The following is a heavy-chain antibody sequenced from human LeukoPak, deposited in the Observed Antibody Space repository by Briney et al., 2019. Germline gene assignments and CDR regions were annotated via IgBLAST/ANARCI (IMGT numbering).Heavy chain of an antibody. V-gene: IGHV3-21*01. CDR2: ISSSSSYI. CDR1: GFTVSSNY. Sequence: GGSLRLSCAASGFTVSSNYMSWVRQAPGKGLEWVSSISSSSSYIYYADSAKGRFTISRDNAKNSLYLQMNSLRAEDTAVYYCARGARPYYYGSGVDYWGQGTLVTVSS. J-gene: IGHJ4*02. D-gene: IGHD3-10*01. CDR3: ARGARPYYYGSGVDY.